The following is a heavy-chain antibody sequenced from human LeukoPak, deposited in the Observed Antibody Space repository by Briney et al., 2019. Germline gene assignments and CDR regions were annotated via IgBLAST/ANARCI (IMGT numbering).Heavy chain of an antibody. V-gene: IGHV4-59*01. CDR3: AREVAAAGGYWFDP. Sequence: SETLSLTCTVSGGSISSYYWSWIRQPPGKGLEWIGYIYYSGSTNYNPSLKSRVTISVDTSKNQFSLKLSSVTAADTAVYYCAREVAAAGGYWFDPWGRGTLVTVSS. J-gene: IGHJ5*02. D-gene: IGHD6-13*01. CDR2: IYYSGST. CDR1: GGSISSYY.